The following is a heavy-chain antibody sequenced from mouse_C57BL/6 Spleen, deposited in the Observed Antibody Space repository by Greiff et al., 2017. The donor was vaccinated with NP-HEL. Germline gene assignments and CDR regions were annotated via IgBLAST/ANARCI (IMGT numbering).Heavy chain of an antibody. Sequence: VQLQQSGAELVRPGSSVKMSCKTSGYTFTSYGINWVKQRPGQGLEWIGYIYIGNGYTEYNEKFKGKATLTSDTSSSTAYMQLSSLTSEDSAIYFCARSDYYGSSYPRYWYFDVWGTGTTVTVSS. V-gene: IGHV1-58*01. CDR1: GYTFTSYG. CDR3: ARSDYYGSSYPRYWYFDV. D-gene: IGHD1-1*01. J-gene: IGHJ1*03. CDR2: IYIGNGYT.